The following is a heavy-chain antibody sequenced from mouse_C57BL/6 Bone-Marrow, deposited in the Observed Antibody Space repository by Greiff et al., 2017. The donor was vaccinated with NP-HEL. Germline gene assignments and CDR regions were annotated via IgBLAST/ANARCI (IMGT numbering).Heavy chain of an antibody. CDR2: IYPGSGNT. CDR3: ARYWDESYYWYFDV. Sequence: QVHVKQSGPELVKPGASVKISCKASGYSFTSYYIHWVKQRPGQGLEWIGWIYPGSGNTKYNEKFKGKATLTADTSSSTAYMQLSSLTSEDSAVYYCARYWDESYYWYFDVWGTGTTVTVSS. CDR1: GYSFTSYY. V-gene: IGHV1-66*01. J-gene: IGHJ1*03. D-gene: IGHD4-1*01.